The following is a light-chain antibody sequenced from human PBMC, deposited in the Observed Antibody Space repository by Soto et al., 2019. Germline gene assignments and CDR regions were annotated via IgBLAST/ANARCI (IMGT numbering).Light chain of an antibody. CDR1: SSDVGGYNY. J-gene: IGLJ1*01. V-gene: IGLV2-14*01. CDR3: SSYASSSTGV. CDR2: EVS. Sequence: QSALTQPACVSGSPGQSSTISCTGTSSDVGGYNYVSWYQQHPGKAPKLMIYEVSNRPSGVSDRFSGSKSGNTASLTISGLQAEDEADYYCSSYASSSTGVFGTGTKLTVL.